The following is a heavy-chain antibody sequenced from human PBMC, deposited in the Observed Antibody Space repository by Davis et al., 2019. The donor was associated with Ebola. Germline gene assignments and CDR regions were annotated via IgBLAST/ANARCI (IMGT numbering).Heavy chain of an antibody. CDR3: ARLHTYYYDSSGYYQLRYFDY. J-gene: IGHJ4*02. D-gene: IGHD3-22*01. CDR2: IYYSGST. CDR1: GCSISSSSYY. V-gene: IGHV4-39*01. Sequence: SETLSLTCTVSGCSISSSSYYWGWIRQPPGKGLEWIGSIYYSGSTYYNPSLKSRVTISVDTSKNQFSLKLSSVTAADTAVYYCARLHTYYYDSSGYYQLRYFDYWGQGTLVTVSS.